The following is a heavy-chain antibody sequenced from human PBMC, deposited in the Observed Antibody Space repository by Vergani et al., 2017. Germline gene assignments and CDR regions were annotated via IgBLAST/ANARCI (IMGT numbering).Heavy chain of an antibody. CDR2: INSDGSST. CDR1: GFTFSSYW. J-gene: IGHJ5*02. CDR3: ARLSRGRDTDWFDP. D-gene: IGHD6-25*01. Sequence: EVQLVESGGGLVQPGGSLRLSCAASGFTFSSYWMHWVRQAPGKGLVWVSRINSDGSSTSYADSVKGRFTISRDNAKNPLYLQMNSLRAEDTAVYYCARLSRGRDTDWFDPWGQGTLVTVSS. V-gene: IGHV3-74*01.